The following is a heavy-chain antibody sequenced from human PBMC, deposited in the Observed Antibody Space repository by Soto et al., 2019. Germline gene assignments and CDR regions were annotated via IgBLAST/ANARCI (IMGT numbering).Heavy chain of an antibody. CDR3: AIQRAPYGSGSYVPYDY. V-gene: IGHV1-18*04. D-gene: IGHD3-10*01. CDR1: GYTFTSYG. CDR2: ISAYNGNT. Sequence: ASVKVSCKASGYTFTSYGISWVRRAPGQGLEWMGWISAYNGNTNYAQKLQGRVTMTTDTSTSTAYMELRSLRSDDTAVYYCAIQRAPYGSGSYVPYDYWGQGTLVTVSS. J-gene: IGHJ4*02.